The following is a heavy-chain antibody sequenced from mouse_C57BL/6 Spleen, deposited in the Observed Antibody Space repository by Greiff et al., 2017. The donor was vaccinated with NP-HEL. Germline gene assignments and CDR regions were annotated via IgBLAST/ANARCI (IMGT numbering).Heavy chain of an antibody. V-gene: IGHV1-15*01. J-gene: IGHJ2*01. CDR3: TRTYGSSLDY. Sequence: VKLMESGAELVRPGASVTLSCKASGYTFTDYEMHWVKQTPVHGLEWIGAIDPETGGTAYNQKFKGKAILTADKSSSTAYMELRSLTSEDSAVYYCTRTYGSSLDYWGQGTTLTVSS. CDR1: GYTFTDYE. CDR2: IDPETGGT. D-gene: IGHD1-1*01.